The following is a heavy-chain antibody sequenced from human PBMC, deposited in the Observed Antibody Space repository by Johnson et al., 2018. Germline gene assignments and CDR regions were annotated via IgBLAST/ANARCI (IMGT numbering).Heavy chain of an antibody. CDR1: GGSISSSSYY. D-gene: IGHD6-13*01. J-gene: IGHJ6*03. Sequence: QVQLQESGPGLVKPSETLSLTCTVSGGSISSSSYYWGWIRQPPGKGLEWIGSIYYSGSTSYNPSLKSRVTIPVATSKNQFPLKLSSVTAADTAVDYWARVPGSSWYGTYYYYYMDVWGKGTTVTVSS. V-gene: IGHV4-39*07. CDR2: IYYSGST. CDR3: ARVPGSSWYGTYYYYYMDV.